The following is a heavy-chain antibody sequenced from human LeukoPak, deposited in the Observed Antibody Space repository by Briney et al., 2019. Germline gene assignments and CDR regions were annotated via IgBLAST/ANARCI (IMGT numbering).Heavy chain of an antibody. V-gene: IGHV1-18*01. J-gene: IGHJ4*02. CDR3: ARVRVSAIVVAQEFDY. CDR1: GYTFTSYG. Sequence: EASVKVSCKASGYTFTSYGISWVRQAPGQGLEWMGWISAYNGNTNYAQKLQGRVTMTTDTSTSTAYMELRSLRSDDTAVYYCARVRVSAIVVAQEFDYWGQGTLVTVSS. CDR2: ISAYNGNT. D-gene: IGHD3-22*01.